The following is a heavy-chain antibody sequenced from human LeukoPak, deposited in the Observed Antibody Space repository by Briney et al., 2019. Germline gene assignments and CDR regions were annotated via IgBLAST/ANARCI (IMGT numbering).Heavy chain of an antibody. D-gene: IGHD6-13*01. CDR2: ISYDGSNE. CDR1: GFTFSSYA. Sequence: GGSLRLSCAASGFTFSSYAMHWVRQAPGKGLEWVAVISYDGSNEYYADSVKGRFTISRDNSKNTLYLQMNSPRAEDTAVYYCAREIGVAAAGDYWGQGTLVTVSS. CDR3: AREIGVAAAGDY. V-gene: IGHV3-30-3*01. J-gene: IGHJ4*02.